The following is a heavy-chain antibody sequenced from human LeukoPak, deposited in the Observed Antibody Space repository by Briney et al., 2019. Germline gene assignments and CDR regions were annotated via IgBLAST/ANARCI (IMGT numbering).Heavy chain of an antibody. J-gene: IGHJ4*02. CDR2: IKEDGSGK. CDR3: TRGMRLADY. V-gene: IGHV3-7*04. Sequence: GGSLRLSCAASGFIFSIFWMSWARQAPGKGLEWVAKIKEDGSGKYYVDSVKGRFTVSRDNAKNSLYLQMDSLRADDTAVYYCTRGMRLADYWGQGTLVTVSS. D-gene: IGHD6-25*01. CDR1: GFIFSIFW.